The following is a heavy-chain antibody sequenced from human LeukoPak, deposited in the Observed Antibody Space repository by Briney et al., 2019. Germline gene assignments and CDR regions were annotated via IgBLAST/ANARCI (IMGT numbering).Heavy chain of an antibody. J-gene: IGHJ4*02. CDR2: INHSGST. D-gene: IGHD3-16*01. V-gene: IGHV4-34*01. Sequence: SETLSLTCAVYGGSFSGYYWSWIRQPPGKGLEWIGEINHSGSTNYNPSLKSRVTVSVDTSKNQFSLKLSSVTAADTAVYYCARLSLYPSGVVDYWGQGTLVTVSS. CDR1: GGSFSGYY. CDR3: ARLSLYPSGVVDY.